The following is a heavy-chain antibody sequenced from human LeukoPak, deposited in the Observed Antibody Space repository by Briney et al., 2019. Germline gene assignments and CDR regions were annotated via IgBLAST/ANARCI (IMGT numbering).Heavy chain of an antibody. CDR1: GFTFDDHA. D-gene: IGHD1-7*01. V-gene: IGHV3-43D*03. CDR3: AKGSHWNYGGYYLDY. J-gene: IGHJ4*02. Sequence: GGSLRLSCAASGFTFDDHAMYWVRQAPGKGLEWVSLISWDGGTTYYADSVKGRFTISRDNSKNSQYLEMNSLRAEDTALYYCAKGSHWNYGGYYLDYWGQGTQVTVSS. CDR2: ISWDGGTT.